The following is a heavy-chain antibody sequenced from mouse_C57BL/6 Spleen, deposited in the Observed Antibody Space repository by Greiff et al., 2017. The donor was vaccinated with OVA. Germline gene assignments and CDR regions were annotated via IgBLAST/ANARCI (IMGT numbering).Heavy chain of an antibody. V-gene: IGHV5-16*01. CDR2: INYDGSST. CDR3: ARVNFFYAMDY. J-gene: IGHJ4*01. Sequence: DVKLVESEGGLVQPGSSMKLSCTASGFTFSDYYMAWVRQVPEKGLEWVANINYDGSSTYYLDSLKSRFIISRDNAKNILYLQMSSLKSEDTATYYCARVNFFYAMDYWGQGTSVTVSS. D-gene: IGHD1-3*01. CDR1: GFTFSDYY.